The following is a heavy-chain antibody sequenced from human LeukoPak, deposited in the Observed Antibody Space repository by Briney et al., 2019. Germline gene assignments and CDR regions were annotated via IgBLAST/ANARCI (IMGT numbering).Heavy chain of an antibody. D-gene: IGHD2-8*01. CDR3: ARGVYGPLFDP. J-gene: IGHJ5*02. CDR2: ISSSSSYT. V-gene: IGHV3-11*06. CDR1: GFTFSDYY. Sequence: PGGSLRLSCAASGFTFSDYYMSWIRQAPGKGLEWVSYISSSSSYTNYADSVKGRFTISRDNAKNSLYLQMNSLRAEDTAVYYCARGVYGPLFDPWGQGTLVTVSS.